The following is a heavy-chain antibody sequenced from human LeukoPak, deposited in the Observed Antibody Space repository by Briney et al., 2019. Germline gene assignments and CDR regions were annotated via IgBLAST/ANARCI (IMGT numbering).Heavy chain of an antibody. D-gene: IGHD3-16*01. CDR3: AKDGGAYSFDY. Sequence: PGGSLRLSCAASGFTFSSYGMHWVRQAPGKGLEWVAVISYDGSNKYYADSVKGRFTISRDNSKNTLYLQMNSLRAEDTAVYYCAKDGGAYSFDYWGQGTLVTVSS. CDR1: GFTFSSYG. CDR2: ISYDGSNK. V-gene: IGHV3-30*18. J-gene: IGHJ4*02.